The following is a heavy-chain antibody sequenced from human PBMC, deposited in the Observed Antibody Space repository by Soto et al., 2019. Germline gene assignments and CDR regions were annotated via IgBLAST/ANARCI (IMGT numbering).Heavy chain of an antibody. J-gene: IGHJ4*02. CDR1: GGSISSGGYY. D-gene: IGHD2-15*01. CDR3: ARESCSGGSCYWSGYYFDY. Sequence: QVQLQESGPGLVKPSQTLSLTCTVSGGSISSGGYYWSWIRQHPGKGLEWIGYIYYSGSTYYNPSLKSRVTISVDTSKNQFSLKLSSVTAADTAVYYCARESCSGGSCYWSGYYFDYWGQGTLVTVSS. CDR2: IYYSGST. V-gene: IGHV4-31*03.